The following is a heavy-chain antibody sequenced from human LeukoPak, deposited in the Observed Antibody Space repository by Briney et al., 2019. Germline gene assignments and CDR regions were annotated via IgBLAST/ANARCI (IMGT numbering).Heavy chain of an antibody. D-gene: IGHD1-26*01. J-gene: IGHJ4*02. CDR1: GFTFSSYA. CDR2: ISGSGGST. V-gene: IGHV3-23*01. CDR3: AKSLYSGTYYFWDY. Sequence: GGSLRLSCAASGFTFSSYAMSWVRQAPGKGLEWVSGISGSGGSTYYADSVKGRFTISRDNSKNTLYLQMNSLRAEDPAIYCGAKSLYSGTYYFWDYWGQGTLVSVSS.